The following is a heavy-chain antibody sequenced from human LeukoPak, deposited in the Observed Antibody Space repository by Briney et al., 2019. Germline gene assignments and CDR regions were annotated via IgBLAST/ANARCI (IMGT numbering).Heavy chain of an antibody. D-gene: IGHD6-13*01. J-gene: IGHJ4*02. Sequence: GGSLRLSCAASGFTFSDYYMSWVRQAPGKGLEWVSGISASGGDTWYPDSVKGRFTISRDNSKNTLFLQMNSLRVEDTAIYYCAKDAAGPEYWGQGTRVTVSS. V-gene: IGHV3-23*01. CDR3: AKDAAGPEY. CDR1: GFTFSDYY. CDR2: ISASGGDT.